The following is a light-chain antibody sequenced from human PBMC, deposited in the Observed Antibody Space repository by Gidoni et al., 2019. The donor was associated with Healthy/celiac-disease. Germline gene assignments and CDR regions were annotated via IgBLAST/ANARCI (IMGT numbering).Light chain of an antibody. J-gene: IGKJ1*01. V-gene: IGKV3-15*01. Sequence: ATLSVSPVKIATLSGWAIQGFSSTFAWFQEKPGQAPMLLIYGAAARATGIPYRFNGRGSGTDFTLTISSLRSEYFAVYYCQQYKNWSWTCGRGTKVEIK. CDR2: GAA. CDR1: QGFSST. CDR3: QQYKNWSWT.